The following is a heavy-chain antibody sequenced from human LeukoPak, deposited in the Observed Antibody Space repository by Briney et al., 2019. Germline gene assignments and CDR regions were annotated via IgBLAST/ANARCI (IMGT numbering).Heavy chain of an antibody. D-gene: IGHD6-19*01. CDR1: GYTFTSHG. J-gene: IGHJ4*02. CDR2: ISACNGDT. CDR3: ARDPSNTSGFYAYLDS. V-gene: IGHV1-18*01. Sequence: GASVKVSCTASGYTFTSHGISWVRQAPGQGLEWMGWISACNGDTKYAQKTQGRVAMTTDASTSTAYMELRSLRSDDTAMYYCARDPSNTSGFYAYLDSWGQGTLVTVSS.